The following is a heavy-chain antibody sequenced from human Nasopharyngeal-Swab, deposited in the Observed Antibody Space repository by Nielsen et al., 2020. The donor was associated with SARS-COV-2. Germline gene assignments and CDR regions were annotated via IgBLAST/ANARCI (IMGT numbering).Heavy chain of an antibody. CDR1: GGTYSIYA. Sequence: SVTLSCKASGGTYSIYAISWVRQAPGHGPERMGGIIPIFGTSNYAQKFQGRVTITADEFTSTAYMELSSLRSVDTAVYYCARMHCGGDCYSRGEDAFDLWGQGTLVTVSS. J-gene: IGHJ3*01. CDR3: ARMHCGGDCYSRGEDAFDL. D-gene: IGHD2-21*02. V-gene: IGHV1-69*01. CDR2: IIPIFGTS.